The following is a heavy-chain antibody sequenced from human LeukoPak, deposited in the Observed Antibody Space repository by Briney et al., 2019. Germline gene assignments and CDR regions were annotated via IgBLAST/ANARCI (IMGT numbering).Heavy chain of an antibody. V-gene: IGHV3-33*01. CDR1: GFTLSSYG. CDR3: ARGKEQQLYAFDI. J-gene: IGHJ3*02. CDR2: IWFDGSNK. D-gene: IGHD6-13*01. Sequence: PGRSLRLSCAASGFTLSSYGMHGVRQAPGRGLEWVVVIWFDGSNKYYADSVKGRFTISRDNSKNTLYLQLNSLGAEDTAVYYCARGKEQQLYAFDIWGQGTMVTVSS.